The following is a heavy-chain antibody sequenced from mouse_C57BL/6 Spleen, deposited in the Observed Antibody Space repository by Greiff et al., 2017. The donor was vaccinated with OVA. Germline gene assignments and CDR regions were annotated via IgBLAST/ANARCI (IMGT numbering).Heavy chain of an antibody. V-gene: IGHV5-17*01. CDR3: ATHATNPFYYYGSCYPYYAMDY. Sequence: EVHLVESGGGLVKPGGSLKLSCAASGFTFSDYGMHWVRQAPEKGLEWVAYISSGSSTIYYADTVKGRATITRDNAKNTLFLQITSLRSEDTAMYFSATHATNPFYYYGSCYPYYAMDYWGQGTSVTVSS. D-gene: IGHD1-1*01. CDR1: GFTFSDYG. CDR2: ISSGSSTI. J-gene: IGHJ4*01.